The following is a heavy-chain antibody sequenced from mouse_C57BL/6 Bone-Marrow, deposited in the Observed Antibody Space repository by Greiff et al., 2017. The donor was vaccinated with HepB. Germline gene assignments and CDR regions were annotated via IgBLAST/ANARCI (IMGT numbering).Heavy chain of an antibody. CDR2: IHPNSGST. J-gene: IGHJ2*01. V-gene: IGHV1-64*01. CDR1: GYTFTSYW. D-gene: IGHD3-1*01. Sequence: QVQLQQPGAELVKPGASVKLSCKASGYTFTSYWMHWVKQRPGQGLEWIGMIHPNSGSTNYNEKFKSKATLTVDQSSITSYMQLSSLTSEDSAIYYCAISGLSLFDYWGQGTTLTVSS. CDR3: AISGLSLFDY.